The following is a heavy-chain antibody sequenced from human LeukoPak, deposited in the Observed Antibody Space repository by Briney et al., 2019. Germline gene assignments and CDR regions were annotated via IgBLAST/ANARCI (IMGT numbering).Heavy chain of an antibody. CDR1: GGSFSGYY. V-gene: IGHV4-34*01. CDR2: INHSGST. Sequence: KPSETLSLTCAVYGGSFSGYYWSWIRQPPGKGLEWIGEINHSGSTNYNPSLKSRVTISVDTSKNQFSLKLSSVTAADTAVYYCARGGLVVVPAAIRGSYYYYGMDVWGQGTTVTVSS. D-gene: IGHD2-2*02. J-gene: IGHJ6*02. CDR3: ARGGLVVVPAAIRGSYYYYGMDV.